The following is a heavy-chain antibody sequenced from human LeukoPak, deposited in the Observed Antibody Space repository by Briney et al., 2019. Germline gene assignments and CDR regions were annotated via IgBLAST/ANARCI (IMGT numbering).Heavy chain of an antibody. Sequence: PGGSLRLSCTASGFTFGDYAMSWFRQAPGKGLEWVGFIRSKTYGGRTDYAASVKGRFTISRDDSKGIAYLQMSSLKTEDTGVYYCTRGYSYAYYWGQGTLVTVSS. D-gene: IGHD5-18*01. CDR3: TRGYSYAYY. CDR1: GFTFGDYA. V-gene: IGHV3-49*03. J-gene: IGHJ4*02. CDR2: IRSKTYGGRT.